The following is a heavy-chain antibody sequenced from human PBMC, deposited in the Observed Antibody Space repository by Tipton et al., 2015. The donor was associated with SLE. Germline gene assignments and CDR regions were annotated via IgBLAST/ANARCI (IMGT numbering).Heavy chain of an antibody. Sequence: GSLRLSCVDSGFTFSDAWMNWVRQAPGKGLEWVGRIKSKTEGGTTDYAAPVKGRFTISRDDSKSTLYLQMNSLKAEDSAVYYCTTNWGRLDPTFDFWGQGTLVTVSS. CDR2: IKSKTEGGTT. CDR3: TTNWGRLDPTFDF. V-gene: IGHV3-15*07. D-gene: IGHD7-27*01. CDR1: GFTFSDAW. J-gene: IGHJ4*02.